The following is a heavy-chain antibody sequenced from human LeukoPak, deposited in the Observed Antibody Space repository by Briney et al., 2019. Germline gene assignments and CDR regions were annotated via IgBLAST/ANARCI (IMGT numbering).Heavy chain of an antibody. J-gene: IGHJ4*02. D-gene: IGHD6-13*01. CDR3: ARDGSSWEFDY. Sequence: PGGSLRPSCAASGFTVSSNYMSWVRQAPGKGLEWVSVIYSGGSTYYADSVKGRFTISRDNSKNTLYLQMNSLRAEDTAVYYCARDGSSWEFDYWGQGTLVTVSS. CDR1: GFTVSSNY. V-gene: IGHV3-53*01. CDR2: IYSGGST.